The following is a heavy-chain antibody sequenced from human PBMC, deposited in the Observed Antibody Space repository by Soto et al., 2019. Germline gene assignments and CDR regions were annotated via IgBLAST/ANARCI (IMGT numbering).Heavy chain of an antibody. V-gene: IGHV4-34*10. CDR1: XXXXXXXX. Sequence: QVQLQQWGPGLVKPSETLSLTCAVYXXXXXXXXXXXXXXXXGXGLEWIGEIFHRGDTNYSPSLKGRVTMSVDTMKNQXSLKXXSVXXXXXXXXXXXXXXXXXXXXXXXXXXXXNNWLAPWGQGTPVTVSS. CDR3: XXXXXXXXXXXXXXXXXXNNWLAP. J-gene: IGHJ5*02. CDR2: IFHRGDT.